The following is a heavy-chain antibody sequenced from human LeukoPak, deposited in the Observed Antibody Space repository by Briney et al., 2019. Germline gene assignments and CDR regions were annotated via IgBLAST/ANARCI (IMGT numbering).Heavy chain of an antibody. J-gene: IGHJ5*01. CDR1: GYTFTGYY. CDR3: ARQQRLPASWFDS. CDR2: IDANSGGT. D-gene: IGHD6-25*01. V-gene: IGHV1-2*02. Sequence: ASVKVSCKASGYTFTGYYMHWVRQAPGQGLEWMGWIDANSGGTNYAQKFEGRVTMTRDTSITTAYMELTSLTSDDTAVYFCARQQRLPASWFDSWGQGTRVIVSS.